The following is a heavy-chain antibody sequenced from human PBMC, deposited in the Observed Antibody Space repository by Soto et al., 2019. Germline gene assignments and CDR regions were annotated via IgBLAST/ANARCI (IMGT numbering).Heavy chain of an antibody. J-gene: IGHJ5*02. V-gene: IGHV1-69*02. CDR2: IIPILGIA. Sequence: QVQLVQSGAEVKKPGSSVKVSCKASGGTFSSYTISWVRQAPGQGLEWMGRIIPILGIANYAQKFQGRVTITADKSTSTAYMELSSLRSEDTAVYYSARDIVATVPWFDPGAREPWSPSPQ. D-gene: IGHD5-12*01. CDR3: ARDIVATVPWFDP. CDR1: GGTFSSYT.